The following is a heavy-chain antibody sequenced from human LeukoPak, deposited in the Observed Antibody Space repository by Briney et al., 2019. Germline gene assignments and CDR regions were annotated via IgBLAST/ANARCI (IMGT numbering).Heavy chain of an antibody. CDR2: INPNSGGT. D-gene: IGHD1-26*01. Sequence: ASVKVSCKASGYTFTGYYMHWVRQAPGQRLEWMGWINPNSGGTNYAQKFQGRVTMTRDTSISTAYMELSRLRSDDTAVYYCATSGGATSFDAFDIWGQGTMVTVSS. CDR1: GYTFTGYY. J-gene: IGHJ3*02. CDR3: ATSGGATSFDAFDI. V-gene: IGHV1-2*02.